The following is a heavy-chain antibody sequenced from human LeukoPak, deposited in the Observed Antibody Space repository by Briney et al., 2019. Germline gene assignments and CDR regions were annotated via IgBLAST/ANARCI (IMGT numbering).Heavy chain of an antibody. CDR3: ARGISSGWHYWYFDL. V-gene: IGHV4-59*01. J-gene: IGHJ2*01. D-gene: IGHD6-19*01. Sequence: PSETLSLTCTVSGGSISSYYWSWTRQPPGKGLEWIGYIYYSGSTNYNPSLKSRVTISVDTSKNQFSLKLSSVTAADTAVYYCARGISSGWHYWYFDLWGRGTLVTVSS. CDR1: GGSISSYY. CDR2: IYYSGST.